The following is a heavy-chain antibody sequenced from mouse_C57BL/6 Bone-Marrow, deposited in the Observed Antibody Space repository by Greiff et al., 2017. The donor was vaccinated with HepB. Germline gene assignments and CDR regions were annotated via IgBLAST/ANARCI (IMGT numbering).Heavy chain of an antibody. CDR2: INPNNGGT. Sequence: EVQLQQSGPELVKPGASVKISCKASGYTFTDYYMNWVKQSHGKSLEWIGDINPNNGGTSYNQKFKGKATLTVDKSSSTAYMELRSLTSEDSAVYYCARPVLYAMDYWGQGTSVTVSS. J-gene: IGHJ4*01. CDR1: GYTFTDYY. V-gene: IGHV1-26*01. CDR3: ARPVLYAMDY.